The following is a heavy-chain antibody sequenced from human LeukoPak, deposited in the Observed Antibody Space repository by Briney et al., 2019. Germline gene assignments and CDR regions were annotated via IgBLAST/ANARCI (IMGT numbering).Heavy chain of an antibody. CDR1: GYSLTTYG. V-gene: IGHV1-18*01. D-gene: IGHD6-19*01. Sequence: GAAVKVSCKASGYSLTTYGITWVRQAPGQGLEWMGWITTYNGNTNYAQKLQGRVTMTTDTSTSTAYMELRSLRSDDTAVYYCARDHIAVAGNAAFDIWGQGTMVTVSS. CDR3: ARDHIAVAGNAAFDI. J-gene: IGHJ3*02. CDR2: ITTYNGNT.